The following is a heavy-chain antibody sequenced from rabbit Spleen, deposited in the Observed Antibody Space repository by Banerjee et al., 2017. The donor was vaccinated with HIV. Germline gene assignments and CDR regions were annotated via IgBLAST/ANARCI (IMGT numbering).Heavy chain of an antibody. V-gene: IGHV1S45*01. Sequence: QEQLEESGGGLVKPGGSLVLTCKASGFSLSYNYVICWVRQAPGKGLEWIACINSKSGENVYATWAKGRFTISKTSSTTVTLRMTSLTAADRATYFCARDLVGVIGWNFGWWGPGTLVTVS. CDR1: GFSLSYNYV. J-gene: IGHJ6*01. CDR2: INSKSGEN. D-gene: IGHD4-1*01. CDR3: ARDLVGVIGWNFGW.